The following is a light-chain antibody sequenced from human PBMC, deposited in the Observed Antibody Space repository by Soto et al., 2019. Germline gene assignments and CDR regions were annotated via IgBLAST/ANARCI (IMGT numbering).Light chain of an antibody. V-gene: IGKV1-5*03. CDR3: QQYKSFSLT. CDR2: KTS. CDR1: QSIDSW. Sequence: DIQMTQSTSTLSASVGDRVIITCRASQSIDSWLAWYQQKPGKAPKLLIYKTSNLESGVPSRFSGSGSGTEFSLTISSLQPDDFATYYCQQYKSFSLTFGGGTRVEVK. J-gene: IGKJ4*01.